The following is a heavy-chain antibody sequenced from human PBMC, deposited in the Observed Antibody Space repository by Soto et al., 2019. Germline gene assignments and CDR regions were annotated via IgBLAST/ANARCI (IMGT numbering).Heavy chain of an antibody. CDR3: AGYCSGGSCYWRNNWFDP. CDR2: IIPIFGTA. V-gene: IGHV1-69*13. J-gene: IGHJ5*02. Sequence: ASVKVSCKASGGTFSSYAISWVRQAPGQGLEWMGGIIPIFGTANYAQKFQGRVTITADESTSTAYMELSSLRSEDTAVYYCAGYCSGGSCYWRNNWFDPWGQGTLVTVSS. D-gene: IGHD2-15*01. CDR1: GGTFSSYA.